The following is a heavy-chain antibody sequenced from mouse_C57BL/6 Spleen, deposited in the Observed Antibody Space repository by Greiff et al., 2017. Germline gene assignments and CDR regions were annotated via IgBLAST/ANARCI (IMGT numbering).Heavy chain of an antibody. D-gene: IGHD2-1*01. CDR2: IWWDDDK. CDR1: GFSLSTFGMG. Sequence: QVTLKVSGPGILQPSQTLSLTCSFSGFSLSTFGMGVGWIRQPSGKGLEWLAHIWWDDDKYYNPALKSRLTISKDTSKNQVFLKIANVDTAETATYNCARIAYGNGAYYNSYWGQGTTLTVSS. V-gene: IGHV8-8*01. CDR3: ARIAYGNGAYYNSY. J-gene: IGHJ2*01.